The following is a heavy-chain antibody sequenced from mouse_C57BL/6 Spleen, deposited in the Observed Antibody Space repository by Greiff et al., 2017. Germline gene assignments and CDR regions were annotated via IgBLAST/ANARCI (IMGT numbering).Heavy chain of an antibody. J-gene: IGHJ1*03. CDR3: ASLPYGYFDV. CDR1: GYTFTDYN. CDR2: INPNNGGT. V-gene: IGHV1-22*01. Sequence: VQLQQSGPELVKPGASVTMSCKASGYTFTDYNMNWVKQSNGTSLEWIGYINPNNGGTSYNQKFKGKATLTVNTCSRTAYMELRSLTSEDSAVYYCASLPYGYFDVWGTGTTVTVSS. D-gene: IGHD2-1*01.